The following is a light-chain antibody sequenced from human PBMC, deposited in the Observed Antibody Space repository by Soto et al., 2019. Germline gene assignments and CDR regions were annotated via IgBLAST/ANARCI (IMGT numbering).Light chain of an antibody. CDR2: GAS. V-gene: IGKV3-15*01. CDR3: QHNNNWPSGT. Sequence: EIVMTQSPATLSVSPGERVTLSCRASQSVSSNLAWYQQKPGQAPRLLIYGASTRATGIPARFSGSGSGTSFTLTFSSLHSEFFAVYYFQHNNNWPSGTFGKGTKV. CDR1: QSVSSN. J-gene: IGKJ1*01.